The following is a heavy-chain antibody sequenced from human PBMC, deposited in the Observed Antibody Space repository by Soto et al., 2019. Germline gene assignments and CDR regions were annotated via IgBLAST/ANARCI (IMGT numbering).Heavy chain of an antibody. J-gene: IGHJ4*02. Sequence: EVQLLESGGGLVQPGGSLRLSCAASGFTFSSYAMSWVRQAAGKGLEWVSAISGSGGSTYYADSVKGRFTISRDNSKNTLYLQMNSLRAEDTAVYYCAKEVLLWFGELSPSDYWGQGTLVTVSS. CDR3: AKEVLLWFGELSPSDY. CDR2: ISGSGGST. CDR1: GFTFSSYA. V-gene: IGHV3-23*01. D-gene: IGHD3-10*01.